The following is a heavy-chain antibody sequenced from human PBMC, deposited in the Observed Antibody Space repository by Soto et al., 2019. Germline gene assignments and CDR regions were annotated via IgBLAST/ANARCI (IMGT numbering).Heavy chain of an antibody. CDR3: ARDSHTIFGVVLFDY. D-gene: IGHD3-3*01. V-gene: IGHV4-30-4*01. CDR1: GGSISSGDYY. CDR2: IYYSGST. Sequence: SETMSITCTVSGGSISSGDYYWSWIRQPPGKGLEWIGYIYYSGSTYYNPSLKSRVTISVDTSKNQFSLKLSSVTAADTAVYYCARDSHTIFGVVLFDYWGQGTLVTVSS. J-gene: IGHJ4*02.